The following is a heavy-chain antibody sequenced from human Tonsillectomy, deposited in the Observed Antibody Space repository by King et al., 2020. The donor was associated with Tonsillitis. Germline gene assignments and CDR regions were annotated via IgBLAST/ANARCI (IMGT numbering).Heavy chain of an antibody. J-gene: IGHJ5*02. CDR3: ARAHGSIAARNNWFDP. CDR1: GFTFSSYD. CDR2: IGTAGDT. D-gene: IGHD6-6*01. Sequence: VQLVESGGGLVQPGGSLRLSCAASGFTFSSYDMHWVRHATGKGLEWVSAIGTAGDTYYPGSVKGRFTISRENAKNSLYLQMNSLRAGDTAVYYCARAHGSIAARNNWFDPWGQGTLVTVSS. V-gene: IGHV3-13*04.